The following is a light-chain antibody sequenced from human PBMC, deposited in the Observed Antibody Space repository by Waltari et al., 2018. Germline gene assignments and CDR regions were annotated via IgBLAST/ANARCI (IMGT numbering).Light chain of an antibody. J-gene: IGKJ2*01. CDR3: QQSYSTPPET. CDR1: QSISSY. Sequence: DIQMTQSPSSLSASVGDRVTITCRASQSISSYLNWYQQKPGKAPKLRNYAATSLQSGVPSRFGGSGSGTDFTLTISSLQPEDFATYYCQQSYSTPPETFGQGTKLEIK. CDR2: AAT. V-gene: IGKV1-39*01.